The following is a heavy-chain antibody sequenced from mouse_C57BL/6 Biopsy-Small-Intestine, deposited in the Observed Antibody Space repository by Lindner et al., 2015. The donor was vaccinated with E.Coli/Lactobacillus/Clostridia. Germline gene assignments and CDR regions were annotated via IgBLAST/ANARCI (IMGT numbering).Heavy chain of an antibody. J-gene: IGHJ2*01. CDR1: GYTLTSYG. V-gene: IGHV1-81*01. D-gene: IGHD2-4*01. CDR2: IYPRSGNT. CDR3: ASEGLRRYFDY. Sequence: VQLQESGAELARPGASVKLSCKASGYTLTSYGISWVKQRTGQGLEWIGEIYPRSGNTYYNEKFKGKATLTADKSSSTAYMQLSSLTSEDSAVYFCASEGLRRYFDYWGQGTTLTVSS.